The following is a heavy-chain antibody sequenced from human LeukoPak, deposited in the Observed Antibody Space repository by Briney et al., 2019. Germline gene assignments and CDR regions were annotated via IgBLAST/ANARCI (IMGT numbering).Heavy chain of an antibody. CDR3: AKQFSHPDIGYDFWSGSPYYYYMDV. Sequence: PGGSLRLSCAASGFTFSSYAMSWVRLAPGKGLEWVSAISDSGGSTYYADSVKGRFTISRDNSKNTLYLQMNSLRAEDTAVYYCAKQFSHPDIGYDFWSGSPYYYYMDVWGKGTTVTVSS. CDR2: ISDSGGST. V-gene: IGHV3-23*01. D-gene: IGHD3-3*01. CDR1: GFTFSSYA. J-gene: IGHJ6*03.